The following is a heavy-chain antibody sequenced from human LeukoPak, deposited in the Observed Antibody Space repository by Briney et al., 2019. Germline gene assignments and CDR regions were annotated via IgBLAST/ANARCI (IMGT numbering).Heavy chain of an antibody. V-gene: IGHV3-49*04. CDR1: GFTFDDYA. Sequence: GGSLRLSCTASGFTFDDYAMSWVRQAPGKGLEWVGFIRSKAYGRTTEYAASVKGRITISRDDSKTIAYLQMNSLETEDTAVYYCTRSPYHYDSSGYFFDFWGQGTLVTVSS. D-gene: IGHD3-22*01. CDR2: IRSKAYGRTT. CDR3: TRSPYHYDSSGYFFDF. J-gene: IGHJ4*02.